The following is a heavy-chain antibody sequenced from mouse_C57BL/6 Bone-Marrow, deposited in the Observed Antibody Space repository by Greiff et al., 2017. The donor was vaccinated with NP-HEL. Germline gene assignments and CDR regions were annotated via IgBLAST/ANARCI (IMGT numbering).Heavy chain of an antibody. Sequence: QVQLQQSGAELARPGASVKLSCKASGYTFTSYGISWVKQRTGQGLEWIGEIYPRSGNTYYNEKFKGKATLTADKSSSTAYMELRSLTSEDSAVYFCAPNYYGSSYPFAYGGQGTLVTVSA. CDR3: APNYYGSSYPFAY. V-gene: IGHV1-81*01. CDR1: GYTFTSYG. J-gene: IGHJ3*01. D-gene: IGHD1-1*01. CDR2: IYPRSGNT.